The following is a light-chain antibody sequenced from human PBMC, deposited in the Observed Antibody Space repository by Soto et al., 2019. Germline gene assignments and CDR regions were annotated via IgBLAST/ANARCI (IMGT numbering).Light chain of an antibody. Sequence: IVLTQSPATLSLSPGERATLSCRASQSVSSYLAWYQHKPGQAPRLLIYDASNRATGSPARFSGSGSGTDFSLTISSLEPEDFALCCCQQRSNRPSLGQGTRREIK. V-gene: IGKV3-11*01. CDR2: DAS. CDR3: QQRSNRPS. J-gene: IGKJ5*01. CDR1: QSVSSY.